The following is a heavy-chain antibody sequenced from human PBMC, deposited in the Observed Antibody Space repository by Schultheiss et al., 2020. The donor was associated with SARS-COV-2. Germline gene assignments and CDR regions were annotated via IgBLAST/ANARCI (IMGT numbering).Heavy chain of an antibody. CDR3: AREDRAEADKVGRLDY. J-gene: IGHJ4*02. CDR1: GGSISSGGYY. Sequence: SETLSLTCTVSGGSISSGGYYWSWIRQPPGKGLEWIGYIYYSGSTNYNPSLKSRVTISVDTSKNQFSLKLSSVTAADTAVYFCAREDRAEADKVGRLDYWGRGTLGTGSS. D-gene: IGHD1-14*01. CDR2: IYYSGST. V-gene: IGHV4-61*08.